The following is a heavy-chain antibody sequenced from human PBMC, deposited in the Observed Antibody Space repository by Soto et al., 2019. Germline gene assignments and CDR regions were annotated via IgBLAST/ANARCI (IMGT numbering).Heavy chain of an antibody. Sequence: PGGSLRLSCAASGFTFSTHWMSWVRQAPGKGLEWVAKINEDGSANSYVDSVKGRFTISRDNTKNSLFLQMNSLRAEDTAVYYCARGSLTTYGRAFDIWGQGTMVTVSS. CDR2: INEDGSAN. CDR3: ARGSLTTYGRAFDI. J-gene: IGHJ3*02. V-gene: IGHV3-7*05. CDR1: GFTFSTHW. D-gene: IGHD4-17*01.